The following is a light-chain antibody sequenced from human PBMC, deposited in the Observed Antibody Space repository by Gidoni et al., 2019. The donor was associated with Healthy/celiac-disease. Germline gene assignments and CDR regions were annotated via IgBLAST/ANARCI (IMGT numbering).Light chain of an antibody. CDR1: QSVRSSY. CDR2: GAS. CDR3: QQYGSSPPVT. Sequence: EIVLTQSPGTLSLSPGERATLSCRAIQSVRSSYLAWYQQKPGQAPRLLIYGASSRATGIPDRFSGSGSGTDFTLTISRLEPEEFAVYYCQQYGSSPPVTFGQGTRLEI. V-gene: IGKV3-20*01. J-gene: IGKJ5*01.